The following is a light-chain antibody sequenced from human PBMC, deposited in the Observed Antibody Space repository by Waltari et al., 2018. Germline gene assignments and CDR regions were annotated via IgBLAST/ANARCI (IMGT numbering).Light chain of an antibody. CDR2: DIN. J-gene: IGLJ3*02. CDR3: YSYVGSNSYWV. Sequence: QSALTQPRSVSGSPGQSVTISCTGTSNDVGGYNYVSWYQQHPDKAPKLIIYDINKRPSGVPDRFSGSKSGNTASLTISGLQAEDEADYYCYSYVGSNSYWVFGGGTKLTVL. V-gene: IGLV2-11*01. CDR1: SNDVGGYNY.